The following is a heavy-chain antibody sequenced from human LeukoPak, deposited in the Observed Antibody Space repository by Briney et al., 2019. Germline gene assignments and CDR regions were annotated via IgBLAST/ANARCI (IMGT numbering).Heavy chain of an antibody. J-gene: IGHJ3*02. CDR2: INHSGST. Sequence: SETLSLTCAVYGGSFSGYYWSWIRQPPGKGLEWIGEINHSGSTNYNPSLKSRVTISVDTSKNQFSLKLSAVTAADTAVYYCAGARDYGDYEGAFDIWGQGTMVTVSS. D-gene: IGHD4-17*01. CDR3: AGARDYGDYEGAFDI. V-gene: IGHV4-34*01. CDR1: GGSFSGYY.